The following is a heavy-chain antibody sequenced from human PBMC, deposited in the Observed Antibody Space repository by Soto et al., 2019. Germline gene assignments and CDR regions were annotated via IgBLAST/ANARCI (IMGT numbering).Heavy chain of an antibody. D-gene: IGHD1-26*01. V-gene: IGHV5-51*01. CDR2: IYPGDSDT. Sequence: GESLKISCKGSGYSFTSYWIGWVRQMPGKGLEWMGIIYPGDSDTRYSPSFQGQVTISADKSISTAYLQWSSLKASDTAMYYCARHGKSGSYYYYYYMDVWGKGTTVTVSS. J-gene: IGHJ6*03. CDR3: ARHGKSGSYYYYYYMDV. CDR1: GYSFTSYW.